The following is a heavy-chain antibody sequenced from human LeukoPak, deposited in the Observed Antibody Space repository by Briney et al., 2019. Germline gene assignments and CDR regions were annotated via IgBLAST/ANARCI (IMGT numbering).Heavy chain of an antibody. J-gene: IGHJ4*02. D-gene: IGHD1-20*01. CDR2: IRSGGDTM. V-gene: IGHV3-48*01. CDR1: GFSFSTDP. CDR3: ARDDNWSFDF. Sequence: GGSLTLSCTASGFSFSTDPMNWVRQAPGKGLEWLSNIRSGGDTMYYADSVKGRFTISRDNAKNSLYLQMNSLRAEDTAIYYCARDDNWSFDFWGQGTLVTVSS.